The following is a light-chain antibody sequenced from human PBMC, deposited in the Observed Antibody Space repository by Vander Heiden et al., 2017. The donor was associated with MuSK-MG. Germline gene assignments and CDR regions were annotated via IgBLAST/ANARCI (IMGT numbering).Light chain of an antibody. Sequence: QSVLTQPPSVSGAPGQRDTMYCTGVSCNFGGGDDVRWYEQLPVTTPKLLLYGDWNRRSGVPDRFCGSKSVTTASVATTGLQAEEEADYYCQSEDISRSGWVFGGGTKLTVL. J-gene: IGLJ2*01. V-gene: IGLV1-40*01. CDR3: QSEDISRSGWV. CDR1: SCNFGGGDD. CDR2: GDW.